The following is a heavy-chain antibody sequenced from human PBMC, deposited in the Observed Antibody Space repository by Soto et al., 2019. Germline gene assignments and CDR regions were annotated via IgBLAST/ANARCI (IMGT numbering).Heavy chain of an antibody. CDR2: IYYSGTT. Sequence: QVQLQESGPGLVKPSQTLSLTCTVSGGSISSGGYYWSWIRQHPGKGLERMGYIYYSGTTYYNPSLKSRVTISVDTSKNQFTLKLSSVTAADTAVYYCARARRGGYEQFDYWGQGTLVTVSS. D-gene: IGHD5-12*01. CDR3: ARARRGGYEQFDY. CDR1: GGSISSGGYY. V-gene: IGHV4-31*03. J-gene: IGHJ4*02.